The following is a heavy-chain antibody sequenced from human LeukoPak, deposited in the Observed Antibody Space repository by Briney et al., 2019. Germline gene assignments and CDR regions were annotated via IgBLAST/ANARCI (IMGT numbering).Heavy chain of an antibody. J-gene: IGHJ4*02. CDR3: ARETYYYDSSGSTEDY. CDR1: GYTFTSYG. CDR2: ISAYNGNT. D-gene: IGHD3-22*01. V-gene: IGHV1-18*01. Sequence: ASVKVPCKASGYTFTSYGISWVRQAPGQGLEWMGWISAYNGNTNYAQKLQGRVTMTTDTSTSTAYMELRSLRSDDTAVYYCARETYYYDSSGSTEDYWGQGTLVTVSS.